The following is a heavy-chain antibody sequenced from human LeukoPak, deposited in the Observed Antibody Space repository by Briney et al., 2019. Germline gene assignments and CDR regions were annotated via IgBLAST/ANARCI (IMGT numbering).Heavy chain of an antibody. V-gene: IGHV1-2*06. CDR2: INPNSGGT. D-gene: IGHD4-11*01. J-gene: IGHJ4*02. Sequence: ASVKVSCKASGYTFTGYYMHWVRQAPGQGLEWMGRINPNSGGTNYAPKFQGSVTMTRHTSISTAYMELSRLRSDDTAVYYCARDYSNYGFDYWGQGTLVTVSS. CDR3: ARDYSNYGFDY. CDR1: GYTFTGYY.